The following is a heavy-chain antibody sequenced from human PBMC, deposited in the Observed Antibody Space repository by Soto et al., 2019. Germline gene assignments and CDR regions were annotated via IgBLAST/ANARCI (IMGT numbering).Heavy chain of an antibody. Sequence: QVQLVQSGAEVKKPGSSVKVSCKASGGTFSSYGISWVRQAPGQGLEWMGGTIPNFGTAHDALKFQGRVTISADESTSTPYMELSSLRYEDTAVYYCARIRSDSSSYYLDYWGQGTPVTVSS. J-gene: IGHJ4*02. V-gene: IGHV1-69*12. CDR2: TIPNFGTA. CDR1: GGTFSSYG. CDR3: ARIRSDSSSYYLDY. D-gene: IGHD3-22*01.